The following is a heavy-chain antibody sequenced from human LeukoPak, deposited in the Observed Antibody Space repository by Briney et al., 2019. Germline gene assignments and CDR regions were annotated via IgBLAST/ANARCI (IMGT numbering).Heavy chain of an antibody. CDR1: GYTFTTFG. D-gene: IGHD5-12*01. V-gene: IGHV1-69*13. CDR2: IIPIFGTA. Sequence: GASVKVSCKVSGYTFTTFGISWVRQAPGQGLEWMGGIIPIFGTANYAQKFQGRVTITADESTSTAYMELSSLRSEDTAVYYCARGRVEANSGYDRRLFDYWGQGTLVTVSS. CDR3: ARGRVEANSGYDRRLFDY. J-gene: IGHJ4*02.